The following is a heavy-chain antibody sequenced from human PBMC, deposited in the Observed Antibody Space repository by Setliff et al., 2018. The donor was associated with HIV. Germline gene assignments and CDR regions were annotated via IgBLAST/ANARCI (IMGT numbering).Heavy chain of an antibody. D-gene: IGHD3-22*01. CDR1: GYTFTNYD. J-gene: IGHJ4*02. V-gene: IGHV1-8*02. CDR3: ARGPTRSGAVYDSDGYYLRFFDY. Sequence: ASVKVSCKASGYTFTNYDINWVRQATGLGLEWMGWMNPISGNTNYAQNFQGRVTMTRDTSTSIVYMELSSLRSEDTAVYYCARGPTRSGAVYDSDGYYLRFFDYWGQGALVTVS. CDR2: MNPISGNT.